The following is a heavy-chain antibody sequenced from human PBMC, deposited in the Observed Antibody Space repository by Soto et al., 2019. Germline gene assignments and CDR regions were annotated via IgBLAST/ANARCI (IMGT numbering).Heavy chain of an antibody. J-gene: IGHJ4*02. D-gene: IGHD2-2*01. V-gene: IGHV3-48*01. CDR3: AKPIPLYCSSTSCFDY. CDR1: RFIFSSYG. Sequence: GGSLRLSCAASRFIFSSYGMNWVRQAPGKGLEWLAYISRSSSPTYYADSVMGRFTISRDNAKNSLYLQMNSLRAEDTSVYYCAKPIPLYCSSTSCFDYWGQGTLVTVSS. CDR2: ISRSSSPT.